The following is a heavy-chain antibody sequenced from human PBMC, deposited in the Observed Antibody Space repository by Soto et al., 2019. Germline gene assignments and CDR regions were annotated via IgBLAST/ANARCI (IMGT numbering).Heavy chain of an antibody. J-gene: IGHJ5*02. D-gene: IGHD3-3*01. V-gene: IGHV3-53*01. CDR2: IYSGGST. CDR3: VLDFWGGSSVHP. CDR1: WFTVNSNY. Sequence: EVPLVESGGGLIQPGGSLRLSFAASWFTVNSNYMNWVRQAPGKGLEWVSVIYSGGSTYYADSVKGRFTVSRDRSKNTLHLHMNGLRADDPAVYYGVLDFWGGSSVHPRGQGTLVTVSS.